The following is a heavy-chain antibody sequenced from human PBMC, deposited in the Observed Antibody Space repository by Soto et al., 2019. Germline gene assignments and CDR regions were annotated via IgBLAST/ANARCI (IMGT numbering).Heavy chain of an antibody. J-gene: IGHJ5*02. Sequence: QVQLVQSGAEVKKPGSSVKVSCKASGGTFSSYAISWVRQAPGQGLEWMGGIIPIFGTANYAKKFQGRVTITADETTSTAYMELSSLRSEDTAVYYCARGREVLRYFDCPFDPWGQGTLVTVSS. D-gene: IGHD3-9*01. CDR1: GGTFSSYA. CDR3: ARGREVLRYFDCPFDP. CDR2: IIPIFGTA. V-gene: IGHV1-69*12.